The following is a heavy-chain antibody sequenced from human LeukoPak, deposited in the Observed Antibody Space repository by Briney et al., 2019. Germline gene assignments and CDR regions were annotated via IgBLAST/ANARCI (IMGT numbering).Heavy chain of an antibody. V-gene: IGHV3-7*01. J-gene: IGHJ4*02. D-gene: IGHD5-12*01. Sequence: GGSLRLSCTASGFTFSRSWMNWIRQAPGKGLEWVANINPDGDGMRFVDSVKGRFTMSRDNAQSSLHLQMNSLRVEDTAFYYCAAWTARGYSNWGQGVLVTASS. CDR3: AAWTARGYSN. CDR2: INPDGDGM. CDR1: GFTFSRSW.